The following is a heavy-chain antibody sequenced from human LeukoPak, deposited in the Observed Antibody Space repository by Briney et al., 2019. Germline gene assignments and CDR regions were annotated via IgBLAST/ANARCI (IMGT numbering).Heavy chain of an antibody. CDR1: GFTFNNYA. CDR3: AKGVRRQISNYFDN. V-gene: IGHV3-23*05. Sequence: PGGSLRLSCAASGFTFNNYAMSWVRQAPGKGLEWVSGISTSGSTTNYADSVKGRFTISRDNSKNILYLQISTLRAEDTAVYYCAKGVRRQISNYFDNWGQGTLVTVSS. D-gene: IGHD1-14*01. J-gene: IGHJ4*02. CDR2: ISTSGSTT.